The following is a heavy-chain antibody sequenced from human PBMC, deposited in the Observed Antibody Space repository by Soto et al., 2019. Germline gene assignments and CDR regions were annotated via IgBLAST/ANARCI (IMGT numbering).Heavy chain of an antibody. CDR1: GGSISSGGYY. Sequence: SETLSLTCTVSGGSISSGGYYWSWIRQHPGKGLEWIGYIYYSGSTYYNPSLKSRVTISVDTSKNQFSLKLSSVTAADTAVYYCASVVQVLRYCDSYPPLGMDVWGQGTTVTVSS. D-gene: IGHD3-9*01. CDR3: ASVVQVLRYCDSYPPLGMDV. J-gene: IGHJ6*02. V-gene: IGHV4-31*03. CDR2: IYYSGST.